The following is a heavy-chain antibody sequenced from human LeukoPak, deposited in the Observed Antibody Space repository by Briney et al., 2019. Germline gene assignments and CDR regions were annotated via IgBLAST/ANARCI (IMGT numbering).Heavy chain of an antibody. J-gene: IGHJ4*02. CDR2: LSWDTTNI. CDR3: ARETAGFDY. CDR1: GFTFDDYA. V-gene: IGHV3-9*01. Sequence: PGGSVRLSCAASGFTFDDYAMHWVRQAPGKGLEWVSGLSWDTTNIAYTDSVQGRFTISRDSAKNSLYLQMNSLRAEDTAVYYCARETAGFDYWGQGTLVTVSS.